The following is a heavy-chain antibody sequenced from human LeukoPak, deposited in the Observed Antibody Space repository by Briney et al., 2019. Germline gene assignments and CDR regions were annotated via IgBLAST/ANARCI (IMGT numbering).Heavy chain of an antibody. CDR2: IIPIFGTA. CDR1: GGTFSSYA. J-gene: IGHJ3*02. Sequence: GASVKVSCKASGGTFSSYAISWVRQAPGQGLEWMGGIIPIFGTANYAQKFQGRVTITADESTSTAYMELSSLRSEDTAVYYCAMDSGWFPDAFDIWGQGTMVTVSS. CDR3: AMDSGWFPDAFDI. D-gene: IGHD6-19*01. V-gene: IGHV1-69*13.